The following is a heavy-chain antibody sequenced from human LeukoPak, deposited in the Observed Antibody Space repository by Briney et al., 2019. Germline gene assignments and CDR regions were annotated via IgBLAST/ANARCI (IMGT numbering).Heavy chain of an antibody. J-gene: IGHJ3*02. Sequence: GGSLRLSCAASGFTFSSYAMHWVRQAPGKGLEWVAVISYDGSNKYYADSVKGRFTISRDNSKNTLYLQMNSLRAEDTAVYYCARDRWAGGYGAELTAFDIWGQGTMVTVSS. CDR2: ISYDGSNK. D-gene: IGHD6-25*01. CDR1: GFTFSSYA. CDR3: ARDRWAGGYGAELTAFDI. V-gene: IGHV3-30*04.